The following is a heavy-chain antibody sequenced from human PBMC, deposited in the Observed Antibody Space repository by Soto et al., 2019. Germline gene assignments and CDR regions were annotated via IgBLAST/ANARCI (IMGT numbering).Heavy chain of an antibody. Sequence: QVQLVQSGGEVKKPGASVKVSCKASGFNFSRFGLSWVRQAPGQGLEWMGWISANNGNTKYVQRLQGRLTLTTDTSTSTAYMELRSLRSDDTAVYYCARDLSQRTTNFDYWGQGTLVTVSS. CDR3: ARDLSQRTTNFDY. V-gene: IGHV1-18*01. D-gene: IGHD1-1*01. CDR2: ISANNGNT. J-gene: IGHJ4*02. CDR1: GFNFSRFG.